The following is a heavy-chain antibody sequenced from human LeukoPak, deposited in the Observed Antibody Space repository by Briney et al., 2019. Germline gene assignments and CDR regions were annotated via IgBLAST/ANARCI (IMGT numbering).Heavy chain of an antibody. CDR1: GVPFTSSNYY. J-gene: IGHJ4*02. CDR2: IYYSGST. CDR3: TSSSFVGSGTYLYPNFEY. Sequence: SETLSLTCTVSGVPFTSSNYYWGWIRQPPGKALEWIGSIYYSGSTYYNPSLKSRVTISVDTSKNQFSLKLSSVTAADTAVYYCTSSSFVGSGTYLYPNFEYWGQGTLVTVSS. V-gene: IGHV4-39*01. D-gene: IGHD3-10*01.